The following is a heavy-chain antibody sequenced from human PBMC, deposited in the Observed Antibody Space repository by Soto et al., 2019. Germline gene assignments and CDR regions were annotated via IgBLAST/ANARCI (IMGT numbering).Heavy chain of an antibody. CDR3: ARGGSIAVASYYYGMDL. CDR1: GYTFTSYG. J-gene: IGHJ6*02. Sequence: ASVKVSCKASGYTFTSYGISWVRQAPGQGLEWMGWISAYNGNTNYAQKLQGRVTMTTDTSTSTAYMELRSLRSDDTAVYYCARGGSIAVASYYYGMDLWGQGTTVTVSS. V-gene: IGHV1-18*04. D-gene: IGHD6-19*01. CDR2: ISAYNGNT.